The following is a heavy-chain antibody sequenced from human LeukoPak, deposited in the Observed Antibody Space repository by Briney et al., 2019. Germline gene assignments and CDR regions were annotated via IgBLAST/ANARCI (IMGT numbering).Heavy chain of an antibody. D-gene: IGHD3-10*01. J-gene: IGHJ5*02. CDR3: ARDSGTTGEVKFDP. CDR1: GGSISSYY. CDR2: IYTSGGT. V-gene: IGHV4-4*07. Sequence: NPSETLSLTCTVSGGSISSYYWSWIRRPAGKGLEWIGRIYTSGGTDYNPSLKSRVIMSVDTSKNHLSLKLTSVTAADTAVYYCARDSGTTGEVKFDPWGQGILVTVSS.